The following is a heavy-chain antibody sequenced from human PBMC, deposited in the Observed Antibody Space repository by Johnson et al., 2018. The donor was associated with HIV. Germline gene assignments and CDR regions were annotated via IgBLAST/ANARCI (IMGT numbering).Heavy chain of an antibody. J-gene: IGHJ3*02. Sequence: QVQLVESGGGVVQPGGSLRLSCAASGFTFSSYGMHWVRQAPGKGLEWVAFIRYDGSNKYYADSVKGRFTISRDNSKHTLYLQMNSLRAEDTAVYYCAEDYIAAAGHDAFDSWGQGTMVTVSS. CDR1: GFTFSSYG. CDR2: IRYDGSNK. CDR3: AEDYIAAAGHDAFDS. D-gene: IGHD6-13*01. V-gene: IGHV3-30*02.